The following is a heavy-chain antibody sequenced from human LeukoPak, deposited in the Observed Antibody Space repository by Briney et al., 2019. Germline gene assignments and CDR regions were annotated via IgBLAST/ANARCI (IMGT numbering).Heavy chain of an antibody. CDR2: IYRGGST. Sequence: GGSLRLSCAASGFTVSSNYMSRVRQAPGKGLEWVSVIYRGGSTHYAGSVEGRFTISRDKSKNTVYLQLNSLRAEDTAVYYCARSPDYGDPYWYFDLWGRGTLVTVSS. CDR3: ARSPDYGDPYWYFDL. D-gene: IGHD4-17*01. V-gene: IGHV3-53*01. J-gene: IGHJ2*01. CDR1: GFTVSSNY.